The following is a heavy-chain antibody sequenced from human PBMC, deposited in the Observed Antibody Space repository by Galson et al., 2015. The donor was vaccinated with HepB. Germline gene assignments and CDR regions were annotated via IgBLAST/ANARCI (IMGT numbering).Heavy chain of an antibody. CDR3: ARDGLTHSRFIVAMIFDIVGDYGLDV. CDR1: GFTFSRYW. V-gene: IGHV3-7*03. CDR2: IKQDGSEK. J-gene: IGHJ6*02. Sequence: SLRLSCAASGFTFSRYWMSWVRQAPGKGLEWVANIKQDGSEKHYVESVKGRFTISRDNAKNSLYLQMNSLRAEDTAVYYCARDGLTHSRFIVAMIFDIVGDYGLDVWGQGTTVSVSS. D-gene: IGHD5-12*01.